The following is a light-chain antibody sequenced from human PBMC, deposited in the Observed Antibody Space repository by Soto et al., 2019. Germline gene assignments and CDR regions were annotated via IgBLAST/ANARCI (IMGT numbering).Light chain of an antibody. CDR2: GAS. CDR1: QTVASN. CDR3: QQYQNWPPQYT. J-gene: IGKJ2*01. Sequence: EIVMTQSPATLSLSPGERATLSCRASQTVASNIAWYQQKPGQAPRLLIHGASTRATGVSARFSGTGSGTEFTLTISSLQSEDFAVDYCQQYQNWPPQYTFGQGTRLQIK. V-gene: IGKV3-15*01.